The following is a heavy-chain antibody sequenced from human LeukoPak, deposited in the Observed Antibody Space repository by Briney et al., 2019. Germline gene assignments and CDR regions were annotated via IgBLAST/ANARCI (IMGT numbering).Heavy chain of an antibody. J-gene: IGHJ4*02. D-gene: IGHD4-17*01. V-gene: IGHV3-53*01. CDR3: ARRGESESSGDYRFDT. CDR2: IYSGGST. CDR1: GFTVSSNY. Sequence: GGSLRLSCAASGFTVSSNYMSWVRQAPGKGLEWVSVIYSGGSTYYADSVKGRFTISRDNSKNTLFLQMNSLRGEDTAVYYCARRGESESSGDYRFDTGGQGTLVTVSS.